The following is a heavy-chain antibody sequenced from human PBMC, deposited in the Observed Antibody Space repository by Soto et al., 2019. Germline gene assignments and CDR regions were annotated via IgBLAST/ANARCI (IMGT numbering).Heavy chain of an antibody. CDR3: AIIAVAGFTFDY. J-gene: IGHJ4*02. CDR1: GGSISSYY. V-gene: IGHV4-59*08. Sequence: PSETLSLTCTASGGSISSYYWSWIRQPPGKGLEWIGYIYYSGSTYYNPSLKSRVTISVDTSKNQYSLKLSSVTAADTAVYYCAIIAVAGFTFDYWGLGALVTVSS. CDR2: IYYSGST. D-gene: IGHD6-19*01.